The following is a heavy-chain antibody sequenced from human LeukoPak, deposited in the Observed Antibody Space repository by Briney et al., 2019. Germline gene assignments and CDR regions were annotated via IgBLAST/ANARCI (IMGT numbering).Heavy chain of an antibody. D-gene: IGHD7-27*01. V-gene: IGHV4-59*02. CDR2: IYYTET. CDR3: ASRKLGNDY. Sequence: KSSETLSLTCTVSGGSVSDYYWGWIRQSPGKALEWIGYIYYTETSYNPSLKSRVTISADTSRDQFSLKLSSVTAADTAVYYCASRKLGNDYWGQGILVTVTS. CDR1: GGSVSDYY. J-gene: IGHJ4*02.